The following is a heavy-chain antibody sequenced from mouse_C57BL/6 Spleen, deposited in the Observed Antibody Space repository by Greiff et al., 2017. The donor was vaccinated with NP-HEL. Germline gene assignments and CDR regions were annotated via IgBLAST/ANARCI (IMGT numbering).Heavy chain of an antibody. CDR2: IHPNSGSI. CDR3: ARDPSYYSNSYFDY. D-gene: IGHD2-5*01. J-gene: IGHJ2*01. Sequence: VQLQQPGAELVKPGASVKLSCKASGYTFTSYWMHWVKQRPGQGLEWIGMIHPNSGSINYNEEFKSKATLTVDKSSSTAYMQLSSLTSEDSAVYYCARDPSYYSNSYFDYWGQGTTLTVSS. CDR1: GYTFTSYW. V-gene: IGHV1-64*01.